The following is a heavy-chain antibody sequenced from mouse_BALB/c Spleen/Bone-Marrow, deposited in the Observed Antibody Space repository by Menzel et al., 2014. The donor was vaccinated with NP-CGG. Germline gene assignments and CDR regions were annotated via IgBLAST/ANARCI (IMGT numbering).Heavy chain of an antibody. J-gene: IGHJ3*01. CDR1: GFFLTSYG. CDR2: IWSDGST. Sequence: QVQLKESGPGLVQPSQSLSITRTVSGFFLTSYGVHWVRQSPGKGLEWLGVIWSDGSTDYNAVFISRLNISKDNSKSQIFFKMNSLQPNDTAIYFCARRDSYLFAYWGQGNLVTVS. CDR3: ARRDSYLFAY. D-gene: IGHD2-12*01. V-gene: IGHV2-2*02.